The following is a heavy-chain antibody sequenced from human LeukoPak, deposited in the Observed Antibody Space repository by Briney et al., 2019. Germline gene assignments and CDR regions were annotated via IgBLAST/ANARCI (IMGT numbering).Heavy chain of an antibody. V-gene: IGHV3-11*03. D-gene: IGHD1-26*01. CDR1: GFTFSDYY. CDR3: ARPYRGSSPGVVGY. CDR2: ISTSSSYT. Sequence: GGSLRLSCAASGFTFSDYYMSWIRQAPGKGLEWVSYISTSSSYTKYADSVKGRFTISRDNTKNSLFLQMNSLSAEDTAVYYCARPYRGSSPGVVGYWGQGTLGNGSS. J-gene: IGHJ4*02.